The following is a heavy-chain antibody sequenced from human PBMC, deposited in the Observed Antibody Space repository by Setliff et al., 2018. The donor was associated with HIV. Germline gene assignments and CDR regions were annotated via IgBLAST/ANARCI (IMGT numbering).Heavy chain of an antibody. CDR1: GGSFSGYY. Sequence: SETLSLTCAVYGGSFSGYYWSWIRQPPGKGLEWIGEINHGGTTNYNPSLKSRLTISVDTSKNQFSLKLSSLTAADTAVYYCARGGGPTIFGLDPWGQGTLVTV. V-gene: IGHV4-34*01. CDR3: ARGGGPTIFGLDP. CDR2: INHGGTT. D-gene: IGHD3-3*01. J-gene: IGHJ5*02.